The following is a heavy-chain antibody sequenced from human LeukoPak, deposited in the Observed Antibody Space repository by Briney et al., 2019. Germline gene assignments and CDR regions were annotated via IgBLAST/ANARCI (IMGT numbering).Heavy chain of an antibody. CDR3: TRVGGCSSTSCLDYYYYYYMDV. J-gene: IGHJ6*03. CDR2: IRSKAYGETT. V-gene: IGHV3-49*04. CDR1: GFTFGDYA. D-gene: IGHD2-2*01. Sequence: GGSLRLSCTASGFTFGDYAMSWVRQAPGKGLEWVGFIRSKAYGETTEYAASVKGRFTISRDDSKSIAYLQMNSLKTEDTAVYYCTRVGGCSSTSCLDYYYYYYMDVWGKGTTVTVSS.